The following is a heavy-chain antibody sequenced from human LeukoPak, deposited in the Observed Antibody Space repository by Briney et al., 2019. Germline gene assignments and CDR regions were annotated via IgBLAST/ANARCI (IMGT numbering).Heavy chain of an antibody. CDR2: INPNSGGT. V-gene: IGHV1-2*02. D-gene: IGHD3-10*01. J-gene: IGHJ5*02. CDR3: ARFGGSGSYYNVIDWFDP. Sequence: ASVKVSCKASGYTFTGYYMHWVRQAPGQGLEWMGWINPNSGGTNYAQKFQGRVTMARDTSISTAYMELSRLRSDDTAVYYCARFGGSGSYYNVIDWFDPWGQGTLVTVSS. CDR1: GYTFTGYY.